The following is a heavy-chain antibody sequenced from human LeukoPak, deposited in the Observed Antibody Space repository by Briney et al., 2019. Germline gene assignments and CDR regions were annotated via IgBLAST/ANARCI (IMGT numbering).Heavy chain of an antibody. CDR2: ISSNGGST. D-gene: IGHD6-25*01. CDR3: ARFAAGGSYYYYMDV. J-gene: IGHJ6*03. V-gene: IGHV3-64*01. CDR1: GFTFSSYA. Sequence: GGSLRLSCAASGFTFSSYAMHWVRQAPGKGLEYVSAISSNGGSTYYANSVKGRFTISRDNSKNTLYLQMNSLRADDTAVYYCARFAAGGSYYYYMDVWGKGITVTVSS.